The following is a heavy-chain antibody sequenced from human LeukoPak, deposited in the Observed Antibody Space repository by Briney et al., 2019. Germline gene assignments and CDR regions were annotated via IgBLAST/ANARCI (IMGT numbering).Heavy chain of an antibody. CDR2: IIPIFGIA. CDR3: ARPRYCSCTSCSFDY. Sequence: ASVKVSCKASGGTFSSYAISWVRQAPGQGLEWMGRIIPIFGIANYAQKFQGRVTITADKSTSTAYMELSSLRSEDTAVYYCARPRYCSCTSCSFDYWGQGTLVTVSS. V-gene: IGHV1-69*04. J-gene: IGHJ4*02. CDR1: GGTFSSYA. D-gene: IGHD2-2*01.